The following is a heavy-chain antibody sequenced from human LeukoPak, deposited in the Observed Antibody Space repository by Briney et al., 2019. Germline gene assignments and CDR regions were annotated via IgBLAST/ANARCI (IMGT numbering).Heavy chain of an antibody. CDR2: IASDGSST. D-gene: IGHD4-23*01. CDR1: GFTFSSYW. J-gene: IGHJ4*02. V-gene: IGHV3-74*01. CDR3: GRRRPHGKDY. Sequence: GGSLRLSCAASGFTFSSYWMNWVRQAPGKGLVWVSRIASDGSSTTYADSVKGRFSISRDNAKNTLYLQMNSLRVEDTAVYYCGRRRPHGKDYWGQGTLVTVSS.